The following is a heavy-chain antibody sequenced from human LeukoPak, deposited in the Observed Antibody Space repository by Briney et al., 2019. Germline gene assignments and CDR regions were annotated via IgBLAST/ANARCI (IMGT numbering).Heavy chain of an antibody. J-gene: IGHJ4*02. CDR3: AKDPYSYGLRAGVMEQGKNYFDY. Sequence: PGGSLRLSCAASGFTFSSYSMNWVRQAPGKGLEWVSSISSSSSYIYYADSVKGRYTISRDNSKNTLYLQMNSLRAEDTAVYYCAKDPYSYGLRAGVMEQGKNYFDYWGQGTLVTVSS. D-gene: IGHD5-18*01. CDR1: GFTFSSYS. V-gene: IGHV3-21*01. CDR2: ISSSSSYI.